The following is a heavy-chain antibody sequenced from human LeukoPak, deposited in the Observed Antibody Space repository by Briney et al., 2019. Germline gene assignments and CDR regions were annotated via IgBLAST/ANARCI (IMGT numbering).Heavy chain of an antibody. CDR3: AREILAPGKTHDY. CDR2: ISSSGSTI. Sequence: LSLTCTVSGGSISSYYWSWIRQAPGKGLEWVSYISSSGSTIYYVASVKGRFTISRDNAKNTLFLQISSLRAEDTAVYYCAREILAPGKTHDYWGQGTLVTVSS. CDR1: GGSISSYY. J-gene: IGHJ4*02. V-gene: IGHV3-11*04.